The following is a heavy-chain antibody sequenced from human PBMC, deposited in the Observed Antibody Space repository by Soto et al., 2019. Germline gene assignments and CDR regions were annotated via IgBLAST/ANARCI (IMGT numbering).Heavy chain of an antibody. J-gene: IGHJ4*02. CDR1: GDSVSSINYY. V-gene: IGHV4-39*01. Sequence: QLQLQESGPGLVKPSETLSLTCTVSGDSVSSINYYWGWIRHPPGRGLEWIGSILHGGNTYDNPSLYIRVTISVDTSKTQFSLKISSVAASDTAIYYCARPLAAAGGYYGYWGQGTLVTVSS. D-gene: IGHD3-10*01. CDR3: ARPLAAAGGYYGY. CDR2: ILHGGNT.